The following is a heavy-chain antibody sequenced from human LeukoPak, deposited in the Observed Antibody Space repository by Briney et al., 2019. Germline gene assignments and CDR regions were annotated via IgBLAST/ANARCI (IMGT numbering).Heavy chain of an antibody. CDR2: MNPNSGNT. CDR1: GYTFTSYD. D-gene: IGHD1-26*01. V-gene: IGHV1-8*03. CDR3: ARSSSGSYSRRGNNWFDP. Sequence: ASVKVSCTASGYTFTSYDINWVRQATGQGLEWMGWMNPNSGNTGYAQKFQGRVTITRNTSISTAYMELSSLRSEDPAVYYCARSSSGSYSRRGNNWFDPWGQGTLVTVSS. J-gene: IGHJ5*02.